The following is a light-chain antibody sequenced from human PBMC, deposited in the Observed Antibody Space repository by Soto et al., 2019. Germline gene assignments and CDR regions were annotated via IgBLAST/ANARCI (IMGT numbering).Light chain of an antibody. Sequence: QSALTQPASVSGSPGQSITISCTGTSNDVGIYNYVSWYQQHPGKAPKLMIYEVTNRPSGVSDRFSGSKSDNTASLTISGLRAEDEADYYCSSYTISSTWVFGGGTQLTVL. J-gene: IGLJ3*02. CDR1: SNDVGIYNY. CDR2: EVT. V-gene: IGLV2-14*01. CDR3: SSYTISSTWV.